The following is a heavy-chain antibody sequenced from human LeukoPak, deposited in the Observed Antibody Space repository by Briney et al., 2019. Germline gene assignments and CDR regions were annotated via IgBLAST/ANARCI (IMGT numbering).Heavy chain of an antibody. J-gene: IGHJ4*02. CDR2: ISYDGSNQ. D-gene: IGHD3-22*01. V-gene: IGHV3-30*18. CDR3: AKWGRYYYDSSGYPDPTTDYFDY. CDR1: GFTFSSYG. Sequence: GGSLRLSCAASGFTFSSYGIHWVRQAPGKGLEWVAVISYDGSNQYYADSVKGRFTISRDNSKNTLFLQMNSLRAEDTAVYYCAKWGRYYYDSSGYPDPTTDYFDYWGQGTLVTVSS.